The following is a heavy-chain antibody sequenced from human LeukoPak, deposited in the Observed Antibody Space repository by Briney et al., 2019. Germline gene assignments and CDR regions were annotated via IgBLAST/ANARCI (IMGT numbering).Heavy chain of an antibody. V-gene: IGHV3-48*03. CDR3: ARVAYCSSTSCFFAGMDV. J-gene: IGHJ6*02. Sequence: GRSLRLSRAPSGFLFSGYEMNWVRQAPGEGLEWASYINPRGRSIYYADYVKRRFTISRDNAQNSLSLQMNSLGGEDTAVYYCARVAYCSSTSCFFAGMDVWGPGTTVTVSS. CDR1: GFLFSGYE. D-gene: IGHD2-2*01. CDR2: INPRGRSI.